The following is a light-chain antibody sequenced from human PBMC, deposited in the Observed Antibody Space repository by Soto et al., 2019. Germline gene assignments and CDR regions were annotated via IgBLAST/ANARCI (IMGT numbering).Light chain of an antibody. CDR1: SSDVGGYNY. V-gene: IGLV2-14*01. Sequence: QSALTQPASVSGSPGQSITISCTGTSSDVGGYNYVSWYQQHPGKAPKVMIYEVRNRPSGVSNRFSGSKSGNTASLTISGLQAEDEADCYCTSYASSSTWVFGGGTKLTVL. CDR3: TSYASSSTWV. J-gene: IGLJ3*02. CDR2: EVR.